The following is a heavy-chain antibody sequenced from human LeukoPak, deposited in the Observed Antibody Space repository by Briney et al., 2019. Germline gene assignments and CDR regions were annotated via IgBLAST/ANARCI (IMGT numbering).Heavy chain of an antibody. J-gene: IGHJ3*02. D-gene: IGHD1-26*01. Sequence: PSESLCLTCAASGCSISSYYWSWIRQPPGKGLEWIWYIYTSGSTNYNPSLKSRVTISVDTSKNQFALKLSSVTAADTAVYYCARRVMVGATPIHRLYAFDIWGQGTMVTVSS. CDR3: ARRVMVGATPIHRLYAFDI. CDR1: GCSISSYY. V-gene: IGHV4-4*09. CDR2: IYTSGST.